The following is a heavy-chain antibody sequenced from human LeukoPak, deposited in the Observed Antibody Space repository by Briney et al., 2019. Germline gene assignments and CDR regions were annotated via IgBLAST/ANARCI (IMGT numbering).Heavy chain of an antibody. CDR3: ARQASVPAARGGYDYVWGSYRENWFDP. D-gene: IGHD3-16*02. CDR2: IYPGDSDT. Sequence: GESLKISCKGSGYSFTSYWIGWVRQMPGKGLEWMGIIYPGDSDTRYSPSFQGQVTISADKSISTAYLQWSSLKASDTAMYYCARQASVPAARGGYDYVWGSYRENWFDPWGQGTLVTVSS. V-gene: IGHV5-51*01. J-gene: IGHJ5*02. CDR1: GYSFTSYW.